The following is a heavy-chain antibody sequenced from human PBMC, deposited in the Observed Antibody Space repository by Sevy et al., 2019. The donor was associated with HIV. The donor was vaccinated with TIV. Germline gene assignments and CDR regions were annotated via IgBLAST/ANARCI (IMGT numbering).Heavy chain of an antibody. CDR2: ISSSSSTI. V-gene: IGHV3-48*02. Sequence: GGSLRPSCAASGFTFSSYSMNWVRQAPGKGLEWVSYISSSSSTIYYADSVKGRFTISRDNAKNSLYLQMNSLRDEDTAVYYCARAIVTRSGYSSGWYYFDYWGQGTLVTVSS. CDR3: ARAIVTRSGYSSGWYYFDY. D-gene: IGHD6-19*01. J-gene: IGHJ4*02. CDR1: GFTFSSYS.